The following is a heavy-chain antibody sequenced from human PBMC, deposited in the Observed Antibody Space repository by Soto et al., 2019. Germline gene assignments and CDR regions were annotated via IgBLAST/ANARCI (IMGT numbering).Heavy chain of an antibody. V-gene: IGHV4-31*03. CDR1: GVSISTADYY. D-gene: IGHD5-18*01. Sequence: SETLSLTCTVTGVSISTADYYWSWIRQHPGKGLEWIGYIYYSETTYYYPSLESRLTISLDTSKNEFSLKLSSVTDADTAVYYCARGRGYGYGIDFWGQGALVTVSS. CDR2: IYYSETT. J-gene: IGHJ4*02. CDR3: ARGRGYGYGIDF.